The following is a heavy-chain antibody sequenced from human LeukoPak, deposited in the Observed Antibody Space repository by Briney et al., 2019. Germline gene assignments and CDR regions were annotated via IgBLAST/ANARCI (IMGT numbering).Heavy chain of an antibody. V-gene: IGHV3-21*01. CDR2: ISSSSSYI. CDR3: ARDRGAPQDYYFDY. J-gene: IGHJ4*02. Sequence: GGSLRLSCAASGFTFGSYSMNWVRQAPGKGLEWVSSISSSSSYIYYADSVQGRFTISRDNAKNSLYLQMNSLRAEDTAVYYCARDRGAPQDYYFDYWGQGTLVTVSS. CDR1: GFTFGSYS.